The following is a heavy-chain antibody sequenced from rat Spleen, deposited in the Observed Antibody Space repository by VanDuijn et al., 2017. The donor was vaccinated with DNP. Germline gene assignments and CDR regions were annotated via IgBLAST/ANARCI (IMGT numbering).Heavy chain of an antibody. J-gene: IGHJ4*01. CDR1: GFTFSDYY. Sequence: EVKLVESGGGLVQPGRSLKLSCAGSGFTFSDYYMAWVRHTPTKGLDWVASISSDGSHTYYRDSVKGRFTISRDNAKSSLFLQMDSLRSEDTATYYCTTRITCMAGWSQGTSVTVSS. CDR2: ISSDGSHT. V-gene: IGHV5-20*01. CDR3: TTRITCMAG. D-gene: IGHD1-1*01.